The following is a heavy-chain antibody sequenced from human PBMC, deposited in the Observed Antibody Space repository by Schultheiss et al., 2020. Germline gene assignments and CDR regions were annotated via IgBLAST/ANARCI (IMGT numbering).Heavy chain of an antibody. CDR3: ARVSFSLLSKVPAANGMDV. CDR1: GYTFTSYG. V-gene: IGHV1-18*01. D-gene: IGHD2-2*01. J-gene: IGHJ6*02. Sequence: ASVKVSCKASGYTFTSYGISWVRQAPGQGLEWMGWISAYNGNTNYAQKLQGRVTMTTDTSTSTAYMELRSLRSDDTAVYYCARVSFSLLSKVPAANGMDVWGQGTTVTVSS. CDR2: ISAYNGNT.